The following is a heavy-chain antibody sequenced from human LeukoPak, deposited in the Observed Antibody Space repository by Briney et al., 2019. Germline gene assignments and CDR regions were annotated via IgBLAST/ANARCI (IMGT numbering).Heavy chain of an antibody. V-gene: IGHV1-2*02. CDR3: ATDLDGWYEGDY. Sequence: ASVKVSCKASGYTFTGYYMHWVRQAPGQGLEWMGWINPNSGGTNYAQKFQGRVTMTRDTSISTAYMELSRLRSDDTAVYYCATDLDGWYEGDYWGQGTLVTVSS. D-gene: IGHD6-19*01. CDR2: INPNSGGT. J-gene: IGHJ4*02. CDR1: GYTFTGYY.